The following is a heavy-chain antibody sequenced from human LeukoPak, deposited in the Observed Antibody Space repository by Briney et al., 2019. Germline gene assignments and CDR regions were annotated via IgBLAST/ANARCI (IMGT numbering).Heavy chain of an antibody. V-gene: IGHV3-48*03. J-gene: IGHJ4*02. CDR3: ARGWLQSGFDY. CDR1: EFSVGSNY. D-gene: IGHD5-24*01. Sequence: GGSLRLSCAASEFSVGSNYMTWVRQAPGKGLEWVSYISSSGSTIYYADSVKGRFTISRDNAKYSLYLQMNSLRAEDTAVYYCARGWLQSGFDYWGQGTLVTVSS. CDR2: ISSSGSTI.